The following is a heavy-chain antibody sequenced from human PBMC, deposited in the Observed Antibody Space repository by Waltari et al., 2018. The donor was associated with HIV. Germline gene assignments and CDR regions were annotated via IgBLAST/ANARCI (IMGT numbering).Heavy chain of an antibody. D-gene: IGHD3-3*01. V-gene: IGHV1-18*01. CDR1: GYTFTSYG. J-gene: IGHJ4*02. CDR2: ISAYKGNT. CDR3: ARDSKGDFWSGPISKDY. Sequence: QVQLVQSGAEVKKPGASVKVSCKASGYTFTSYGISWVRQAPGQGLEWMGWISAYKGNTNYAQKRKGRVTMTTDTSTSTAYMERRRLRSDDTAVYYCARDSKGDFWSGPISKDYWGQGTLVTVSS.